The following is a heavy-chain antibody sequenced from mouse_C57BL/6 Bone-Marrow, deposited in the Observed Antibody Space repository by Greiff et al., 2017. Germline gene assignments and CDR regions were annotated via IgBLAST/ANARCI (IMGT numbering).Heavy chain of an antibody. CDR3: ARHYDYDY. D-gene: IGHD2-4*01. CDR1: GYTFTDYY. CDR2: IYPGSGNT. Sequence: QVQLQQSGAELVRPGASVKLSCKASGYTFTDYYINWVKQRPGQGLEWIARIYPGSGNTYYNEKFKGKATLTADTSSNTAYMQLSSLTTEDSAIYYCARHYDYDYWGQGTTLTVSS. J-gene: IGHJ2*01. V-gene: IGHV1-76*01.